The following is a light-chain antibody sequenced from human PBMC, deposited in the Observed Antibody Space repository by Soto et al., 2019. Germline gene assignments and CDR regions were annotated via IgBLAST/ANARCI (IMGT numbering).Light chain of an antibody. V-gene: IGKV3-11*01. Sequence: EIVLTQSPATLSFSPGERATLSCRASQSVSSFLAWYQQKPGQAPRLLIYDASHRATGIPARFSGSGSGTDFTLTISSLEPEDFAGYYCQQRSNWPKTFGQGTKVEIK. CDR1: QSVSSF. CDR2: DAS. CDR3: QQRSNWPKT. J-gene: IGKJ1*01.